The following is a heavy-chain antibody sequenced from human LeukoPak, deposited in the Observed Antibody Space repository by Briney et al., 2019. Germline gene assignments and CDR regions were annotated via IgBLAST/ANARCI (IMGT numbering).Heavy chain of an antibody. CDR2: SSGSGDST. D-gene: IGHD2-2*01. Sequence: PGGSLRLSCAASGFTFSNYAMNWVRQAPGKGLEWVSSSSGSGDSTFYADSVKGRFTLSRDNSKNTLYLQMNSLRAVDTAVYYCAKASRYCSSTSCYGPHAFDIWGQGTMVTVSS. V-gene: IGHV3-23*01. CDR1: GFTFSNYA. CDR3: AKASRYCSSTSCYGPHAFDI. J-gene: IGHJ3*02.